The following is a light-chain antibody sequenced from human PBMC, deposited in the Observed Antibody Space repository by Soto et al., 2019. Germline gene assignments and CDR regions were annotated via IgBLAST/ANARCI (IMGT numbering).Light chain of an antibody. CDR3: QQYYSTPRGGFT. CDR1: QSVLYSSNNKNY. CDR2: WAS. V-gene: IGKV4-1*01. Sequence: DIVMTQSPDSLAVSLGERATINCKSSQSVLYSSNNKNYLAWYQQKPGQPPKLLIYWASTRESGVPDRFSGSGSGTDFTLTISSLQAEDVAVYYCQQYYSTPRGGFTFVQGTKLEIK. J-gene: IGKJ2*01.